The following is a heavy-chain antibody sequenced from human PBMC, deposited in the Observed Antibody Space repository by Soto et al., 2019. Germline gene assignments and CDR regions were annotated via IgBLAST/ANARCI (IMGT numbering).Heavy chain of an antibody. CDR3: AREGVRGELYLCDY. Sequence: QVHLLKSGAEGKKPGASVKVSCKASGYTFTSYGISGARQAPGKGREWMRWISAYNGTTTYTQKLQGRATMTTDTSTRTAYMELRSLRSDDTAVNYCAREGVRGELYLCDYWGQGTMVTVSS. J-gene: IGHJ4*02. V-gene: IGHV1-18*01. D-gene: IGHD1-26*01. CDR2: ISAYNGTT. CDR1: GYTFTSYG.